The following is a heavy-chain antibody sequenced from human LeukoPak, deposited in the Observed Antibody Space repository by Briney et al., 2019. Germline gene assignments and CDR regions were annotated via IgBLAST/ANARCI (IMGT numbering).Heavy chain of an antibody. J-gene: IGHJ6*03. CDR2: IKEDGSDK. V-gene: IGHV3-7*01. D-gene: IGHD1-26*01. CDR1: GFTFSDYW. Sequence: GGSLRLSCAVSGFTFSDYWMTWVRQAPGRGLEWVANIKEDGSDKQYVDSVQGRFTISRDNAENSLYLQMNSLRAEDTAVYYCARAPSPSGSYYYYYYYMDVWGKGTTVTVSS. CDR3: ARAPSPSGSYYYYYYYMDV.